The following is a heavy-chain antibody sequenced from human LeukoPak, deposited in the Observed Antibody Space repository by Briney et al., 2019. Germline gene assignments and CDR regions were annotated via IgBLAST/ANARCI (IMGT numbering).Heavy chain of an antibody. J-gene: IGHJ5*02. V-gene: IGHV1-18*01. CDR1: GYTFTSYG. CDR3: ARGGSWFDP. D-gene: IGHD3-10*01. CDR2: ISAYNGNT. Sequence: GASVKVSCKASGYTFTSYGISWVRQAPGQGIEWMGWISAYNGNTNYAQKLQGRVTMTMTTDTSTSTAYMELRSLRSDDTAVYYCARGGSWFDPWGQGTLVTVSS.